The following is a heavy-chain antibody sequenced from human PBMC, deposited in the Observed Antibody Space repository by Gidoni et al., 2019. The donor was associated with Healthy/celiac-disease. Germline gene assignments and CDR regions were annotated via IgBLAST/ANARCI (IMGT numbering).Heavy chain of an antibody. CDR1: GFTVDDYG. V-gene: IGHV3-20*04. J-gene: IGHJ4*02. CDR2: INWNGGST. Sequence: EVQLVESGGGVVRPGGSLRLSCAASGFTVDDYGMSWVRQAPGKGLGWVSGINWNGGSTGYADSVKGRFTISRDNAKNSLYLQMNSLRAEDTALYYCARLNYDILTGYPDYWGQGTLVTVSS. CDR3: ARLNYDILTGYPDY. D-gene: IGHD3-9*01.